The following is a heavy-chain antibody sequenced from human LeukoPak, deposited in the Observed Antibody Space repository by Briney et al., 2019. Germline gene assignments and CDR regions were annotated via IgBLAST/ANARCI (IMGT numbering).Heavy chain of an antibody. V-gene: IGHV4-61*02. J-gene: IGHJ2*01. D-gene: IGHD6-13*01. CDR2: IHTSGST. CDR3: ARVYYSSSYDYWYFDL. Sequence: SETLSLTCTVSGGSISSGSLYWSWIRQPAGKGMEWIGRIHTSGSTNYSPSLKSRVTISVDTSKNQFSLKLSSVTAADTAVYYCARVYYSSSYDYWYFDLWGRGTLVTVSS. CDR1: GGSISSGSLY.